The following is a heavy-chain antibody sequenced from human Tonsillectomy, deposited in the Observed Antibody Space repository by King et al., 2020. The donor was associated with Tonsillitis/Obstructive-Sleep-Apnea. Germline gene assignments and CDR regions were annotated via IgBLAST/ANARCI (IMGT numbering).Heavy chain of an antibody. CDR1: GFTFSSYA. J-gene: IGHJ4*02. CDR3: ARALGGVEFDY. D-gene: IGHD1-1*01. Sequence: VQLVESGGGLVQPGGSLRLSCAASGFTFSSYAMHWVRQAPGKGLEYVSAISSNGGSTYYANSVKGRFTISRDNSKNTLYLQMGSLRAEDMAVYYCARALGGVEFDYWGQGTLVTVSS. V-gene: IGHV3-64*01. CDR2: ISSNGGST.